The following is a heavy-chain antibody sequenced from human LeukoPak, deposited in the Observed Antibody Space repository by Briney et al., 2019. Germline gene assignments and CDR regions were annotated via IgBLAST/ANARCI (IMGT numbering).Heavy chain of an antibody. D-gene: IGHD1-26*01. CDR1: GGSFSGYY. CDR3: ARGRELPSVCYYYYGMDV. V-gene: IGHV4-34*01. CDR2: INHSGST. Sequence: SETLSLTCAVYGGSFSGYYWSWIRQPPGKGLEWIGEINHSGSTNYNPSLKSRVTISVDTSKNQFSLKLSSVTAADTAVYYCARGRELPSVCYYYYGMDVWGQGTTVTVSS. J-gene: IGHJ6*02.